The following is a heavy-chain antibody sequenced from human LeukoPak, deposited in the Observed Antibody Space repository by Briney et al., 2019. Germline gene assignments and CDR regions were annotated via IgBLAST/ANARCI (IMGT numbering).Heavy chain of an antibody. CDR2: ISSSGSTI. CDR3: AELGITMIGGV. Sequence: GGSLRLSCAASGFTFSSYEMNWVRQAPGKGPGWVSYISSSGSTIYYADSVKGRFTISRDNAKNSLYLQMNSLRAEDTAVYYCAELGITMIGGVWGKGTTVTISS. V-gene: IGHV3-48*03. CDR1: GFTFSSYE. J-gene: IGHJ6*04. D-gene: IGHD3-10*02.